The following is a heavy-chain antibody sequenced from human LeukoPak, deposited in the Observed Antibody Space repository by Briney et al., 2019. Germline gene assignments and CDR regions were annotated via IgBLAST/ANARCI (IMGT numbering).Heavy chain of an antibody. CDR1: GGAISSNSHH. CDR3: ARHAAVVASYFDS. D-gene: IGHD2-15*01. V-gene: IGHV4-39*01. Sequence: PSETLSHTCSVSGGAISSNSHHWGWIRQPPGKGLEWLGSFYSSGRTYYNPSLKSRVTISVDTSKSHFSLKLSSVTAADTALYYCARHAAVVASYFDSWGQGTLVTVSS. J-gene: IGHJ4*02. CDR2: FYSSGRT.